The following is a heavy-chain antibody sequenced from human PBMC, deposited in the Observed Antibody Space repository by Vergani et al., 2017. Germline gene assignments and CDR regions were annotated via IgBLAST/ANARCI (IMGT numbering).Heavy chain of an antibody. CDR3: ARKAYSRRGFVAFDY. Sequence: QVQLQESGPGLVKPSQILSLICTVSGGSINSSNHYWSWLRQPPGRGLEWIGYIYYTGYSYYNPSLKSRVTISIDTSNNQFSLKLNSVTAADTAVYYCARKAYSRRGFVAFDYWGQGTLVTVSS. J-gene: IGHJ4*02. D-gene: IGHD5-12*01. CDR2: IYYTGYS. CDR1: GGSINSSNHY. V-gene: IGHV4-30-4*08.